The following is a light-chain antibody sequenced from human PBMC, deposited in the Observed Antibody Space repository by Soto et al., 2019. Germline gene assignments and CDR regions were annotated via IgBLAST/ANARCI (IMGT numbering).Light chain of an antibody. CDR2: GAS. CDR3: QQYNNWPRT. CDR1: QSVSSN. J-gene: IGKJ3*01. Sequence: EVVMTQSPVTLSVSPGERATLSCMASQSVSSNLAWYQQKPGQAPRLLIYGASTRATAIPARFSGSGSGTEFTLTISSLQSEDFAVYYCQQYNNWPRTFGPGTKVDIK. V-gene: IGKV3-15*01.